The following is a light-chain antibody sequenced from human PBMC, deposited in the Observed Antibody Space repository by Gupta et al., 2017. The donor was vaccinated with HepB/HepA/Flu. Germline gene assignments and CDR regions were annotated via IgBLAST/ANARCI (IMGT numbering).Light chain of an antibody. V-gene: IGLV9-49*01. J-gene: IGLJ2*01. CDR1: SCSGPHK. CDR2: VGTGGIVG. CDR3: GAYHGSGSNFAVV. Sequence: PVLTHSPSASPSLEASFTLTCPLSSCSGPHKVDWYQQRPGKGPLFVMSVGTGGIVGSKGDSIPDRFSFLGSGLSRYLTIKNSQEDDEGDDHCGAYHGSGSNFAVVFGGGTKLTVL.